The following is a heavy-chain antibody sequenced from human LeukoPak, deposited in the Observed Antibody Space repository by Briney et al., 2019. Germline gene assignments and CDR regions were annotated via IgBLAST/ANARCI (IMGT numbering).Heavy chain of an antibody. CDR1: GGXISSYY. Sequence: SETLSLTCTVSGGXISSYYCSWIRQPAGKGLEWIGRIYTSGSTNYNPSLKSRVTMSVDTSKNQFSLKLSSVTAADTAVYYCLVNYGSGSYYNPLDGMDVWGQGTTVTVSS. CDR3: LVNYGSGSYYNPLDGMDV. V-gene: IGHV4-4*07. D-gene: IGHD3-10*01. J-gene: IGHJ6*02. CDR2: IYTSGST.